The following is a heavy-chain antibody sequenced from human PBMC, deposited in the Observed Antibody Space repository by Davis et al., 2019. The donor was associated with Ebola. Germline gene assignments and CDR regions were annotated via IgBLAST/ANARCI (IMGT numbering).Heavy chain of an antibody. CDR2: ISSSSSYT. Sequence: GESLKISCAASGFTFSDYYMSWIRQAPGKGLEWVSYISSSSSYTNYADSVKGRFTISSDNAKNSLYLQMNSLRAEDTAVYYCSSGWTDHWGQGTLVTVSS. D-gene: IGHD6-19*01. V-gene: IGHV3-11*06. J-gene: IGHJ4*02. CDR3: SSGWTDH. CDR1: GFTFSDYY.